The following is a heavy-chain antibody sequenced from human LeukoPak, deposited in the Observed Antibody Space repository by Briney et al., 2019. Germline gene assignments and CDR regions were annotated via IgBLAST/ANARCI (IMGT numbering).Heavy chain of an antibody. V-gene: IGHV3-7*01. J-gene: IGHJ4*02. CDR3: AREEYSSSWSLIRSIDY. Sequence: PGGSLRLSCSASGFTLSSYWMSWVRQAPGKGLEWVANIKQDGSEKYYVDSVKGRFTISRDNAKNSLYLQMNSLRAEDTAVYYCAREEYSSSWSLIRSIDYWGQGTLVTVSS. CDR2: IKQDGSEK. CDR1: GFTLSSYW. D-gene: IGHD6-13*01.